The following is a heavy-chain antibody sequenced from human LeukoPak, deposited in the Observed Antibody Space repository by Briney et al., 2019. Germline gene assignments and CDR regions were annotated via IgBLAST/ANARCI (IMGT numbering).Heavy chain of an antibody. J-gene: IGHJ4*02. CDR3: ARDLPPFEIEMVRGVNYFDY. D-gene: IGHD3-10*01. V-gene: IGHV1-18*01. CDR1: GYTFIRYG. Sequence: LWASVTVSCKASGYTFIRYGISWVRQAPGQGLEWVGWISGYNDDTNYAQKLQGRVTMTTDTSTSTDYMELRSLRSDDTAVYYCARDLPPFEIEMVRGVNYFDYWGQGTLVTVSS. CDR2: ISGYNDDT.